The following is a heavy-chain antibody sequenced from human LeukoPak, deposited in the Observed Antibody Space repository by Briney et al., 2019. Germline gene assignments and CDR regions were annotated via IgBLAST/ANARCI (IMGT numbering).Heavy chain of an antibody. CDR3: ARDSTYWYDSGSSGPHYFDY. V-gene: IGHV3-30*01. Sequence: PGGSLRLSCAASGFIFSNYAMHWVRQAPGKGLEWVALISSDGSKTYHADSVKGRFSIFRDNSKNTLYLQLNSLRAEDTSVYYCARDSTYWYDSGSSGPHYFDYWGQGTPVTVSS. J-gene: IGHJ4*02. CDR2: ISSDGSKT. D-gene: IGHD3-10*01. CDR1: GFIFSNYA.